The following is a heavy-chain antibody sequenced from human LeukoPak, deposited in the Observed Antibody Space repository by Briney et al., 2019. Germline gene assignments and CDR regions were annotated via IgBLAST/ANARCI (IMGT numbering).Heavy chain of an antibody. V-gene: IGHV3-23*01. CDR2: ISGSGGST. CDR3: AKVGGWYASYYYYYYMDV. CDR1: GFSLSSYA. Sequence: GGSLRLSCTVSGFSLSSYAMSWVRQAPGKGLEWVSAISGSGGSTYYADSVKGRFTISRDNSKNTLYLQMNSLRAEDTAVYYCAKVGGWYASYYYYYYMDVWGKGTTVTVSS. J-gene: IGHJ6*03. D-gene: IGHD6-19*01.